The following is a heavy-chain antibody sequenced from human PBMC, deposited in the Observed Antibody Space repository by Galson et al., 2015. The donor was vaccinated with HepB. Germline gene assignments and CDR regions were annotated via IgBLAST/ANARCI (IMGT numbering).Heavy chain of an antibody. Sequence: SVKVSCKASGYTFTSYAMHWVRQAPGQRLEWMGWINAGNGNTKYSQKFQGRVTITRDTSASTAYMELSSLRSEDTAVYYCARSGGGYFDWLLTSFDYWGQGTLVTVSS. CDR1: GYTFTSYA. V-gene: IGHV1-3*01. D-gene: IGHD3-9*01. CDR3: ARSGGGYFDWLLTSFDY. J-gene: IGHJ4*02. CDR2: INAGNGNT.